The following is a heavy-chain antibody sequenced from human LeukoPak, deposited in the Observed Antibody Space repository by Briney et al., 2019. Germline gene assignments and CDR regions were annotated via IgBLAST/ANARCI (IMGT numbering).Heavy chain of an antibody. Sequence: GGSLRLSCAASGFTFSSYSMNWVRQAPGKGLEWVSSISSSSSYIYYADSVKGRFTISRDNAKNSLHLQMNSLRAEDTAVYYCARSPNWGWGSFDYWGQGTLVTVSS. V-gene: IGHV3-21*01. J-gene: IGHJ4*02. CDR1: GFTFSSYS. CDR2: ISSSSSYI. D-gene: IGHD7-27*01. CDR3: ARSPNWGWGSFDY.